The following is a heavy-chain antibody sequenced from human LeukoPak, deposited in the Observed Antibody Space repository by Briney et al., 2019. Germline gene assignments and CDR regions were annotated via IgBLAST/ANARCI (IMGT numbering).Heavy chain of an antibody. J-gene: IGHJ5*02. CDR2: INHSGST. CDR3: ARGHIAAAGTWVDP. D-gene: IGHD6-13*01. CDR1: GGSFSGYY. V-gene: IGHV4-34*01. Sequence: SETLSLTCAVYGGSFSGYYWSWIRQPPGKGLEWIGEINHSGSTNYNPSLKSRVTISVDTSKNQFSLKLSSVTAADTAVYYCARGHIAAAGTWVDPWGRGTLVTVSS.